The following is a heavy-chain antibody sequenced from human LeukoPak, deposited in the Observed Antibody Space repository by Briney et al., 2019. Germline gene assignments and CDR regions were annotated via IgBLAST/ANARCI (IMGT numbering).Heavy chain of an antibody. CDR2: INPNSGGT. J-gene: IGHJ4*02. Sequence: ASVEVSCKASGYTFTGYYMHWVRQAPGQGLEWMGWINPNSGGTNYAQKFQGWVTMTRDTSISTAYMELSRLRSDDTAVYYCARAIRLGYYFDYWGQGTLVTVSS. CDR3: ARAIRLGYYFDY. CDR1: GYTFTGYY. V-gene: IGHV1-2*04. D-gene: IGHD3-16*01.